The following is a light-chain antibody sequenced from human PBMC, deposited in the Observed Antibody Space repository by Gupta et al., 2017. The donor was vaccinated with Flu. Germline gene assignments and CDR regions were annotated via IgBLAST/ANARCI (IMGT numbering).Light chain of an antibody. CDR3: LIMYGNAWV. CDR1: AGAVISDYY. J-gene: IGLJ3*02. V-gene: IGLV7-43*01. CDR2: KTD. Sequence: QTVVTQEPSLTVSPGGTVTLTCASSAGAVISDYYPNWFQQKAGQAPRALIYKTDNKHSWTPARFSGSLLGGKAALTLSGAQPEDEADYYFLIMYGNAWVFGGGTKLTVL.